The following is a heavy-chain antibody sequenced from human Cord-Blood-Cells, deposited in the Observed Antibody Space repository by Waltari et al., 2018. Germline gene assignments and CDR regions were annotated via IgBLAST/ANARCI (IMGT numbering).Heavy chain of an antibody. J-gene: IGHJ4*02. CDR2: INHMGST. CDR1: GGSFSGYY. V-gene: IGHV4-34*01. Sequence: QVQLQQWGAGLLKPSETLSLTCAVYGGSFSGYYWSWIRQPPGKGLEWIGEINHMGSTNYNPSLKSRVTISVDTSKNQFSLKLSSVTAADTAVYYCARQHYGSGSYYNGWGQGTLVTVSS. D-gene: IGHD3-10*01. CDR3: ARQHYGSGSYYNG.